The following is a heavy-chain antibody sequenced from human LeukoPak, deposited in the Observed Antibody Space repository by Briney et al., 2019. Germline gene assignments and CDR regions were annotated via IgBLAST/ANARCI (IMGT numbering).Heavy chain of an antibody. CDR3: ARGGGYASPIGY. J-gene: IGHJ4*02. CDR2: IYHSGST. CDR1: GGSISTYY. V-gene: IGHV4-59*01. Sequence: PSETLSLTCTLSGGSISTYYWSWIRQPPGKGLEWRGYIYHSGSTNYNPSLKSRVTISVDTSKNQFSLKLSSVTAADTAVYYCARGGGYASPIGYWGQGALVTVSS. D-gene: IGHD5-12*01.